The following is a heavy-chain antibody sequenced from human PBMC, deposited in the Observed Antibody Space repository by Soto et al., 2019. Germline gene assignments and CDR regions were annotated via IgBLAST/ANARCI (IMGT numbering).Heavy chain of an antibody. CDR3: ARYVGTAMAPYWYFDL. Sequence: SVKVSCKASGGTFSSYAISWVRQAPGQGLEWMGGIIPIFGTANYAQKFQGRVTITADKSTSTAYMELSSLRSEDTAVYYCARYVGTAMAPYWYFDLWGRGXLVTVYS. V-gene: IGHV1-69*06. D-gene: IGHD5-18*01. CDR1: GGTFSSYA. CDR2: IIPIFGTA. J-gene: IGHJ2*01.